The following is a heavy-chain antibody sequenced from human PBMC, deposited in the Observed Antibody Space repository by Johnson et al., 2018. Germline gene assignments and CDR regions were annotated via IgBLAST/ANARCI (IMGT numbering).Heavy chain of an antibody. V-gene: IGHV3-33*06. CDR1: GFTFSTYG. CDR2: IWYDGSTK. CDR3: AKSRAGGYYYYMDV. D-gene: IGHD3-10*01. Sequence: QVQLVESGGGVVQXGRSLRLSCAASGFTFSTYGMHWVRQAPGKGLEWVAVIWYDGSTKYYADSVKGRVTLSRDHAKNSLYLPLNSRRAEDTAMYYCAKSRAGGYYYYMDVWGKGTTVTVSS. J-gene: IGHJ6*03.